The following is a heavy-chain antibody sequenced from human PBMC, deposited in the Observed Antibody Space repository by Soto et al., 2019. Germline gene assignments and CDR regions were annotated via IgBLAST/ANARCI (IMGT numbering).Heavy chain of an antibody. CDR1: GYTFTNHG. V-gene: IGHV1-18*04. CDR2: INPYNANV. D-gene: IGHD3-16*01. CDR3: ARDRVAAIWGDAFDI. J-gene: IGHJ3*02. Sequence: QVQLVQSGAEVKKPGASVKVSCKTSGYTFTNHGINWVRQAPGQGLEWMGWINPYNANVNYAQKLQGRVTTTTDTTTSPAYMLLRSLTSDDTAVYYCARDRVAAIWGDAFDIWGQGKMVTVSS.